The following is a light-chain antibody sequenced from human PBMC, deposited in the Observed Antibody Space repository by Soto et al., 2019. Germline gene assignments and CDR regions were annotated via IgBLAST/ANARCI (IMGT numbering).Light chain of an antibody. CDR2: SNT. Sequence: QSVLTQPPSASGTPGQRVPISCSGSSSNIEINYVYWYQQLPGTAPKLLIYSNTQRPSGVPDRFSGSKSGTSASLAISGLRSEDEADYYCAAWDDNLSGYVFGTGTQLTVL. J-gene: IGLJ1*01. CDR1: SSNIEINY. CDR3: AAWDDNLSGYV. V-gene: IGLV1-47*02.